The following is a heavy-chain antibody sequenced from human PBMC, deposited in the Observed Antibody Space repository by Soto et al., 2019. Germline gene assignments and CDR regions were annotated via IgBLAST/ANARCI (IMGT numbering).Heavy chain of an antibody. CDR3: TTDRYCSGGSCFKYYYYYYMDV. Sequence: EVQLVESGGGLVKPGGSLRLSCAASGFTFSNAWMSWVRQAPGKGLEWVGRTKSKTDGGTTDYAAPVKGRFTISRDDSKNTLYLQMNSLKTEDTAVYYCTTDRYCSGGSCFKYYYYYYMDVWGKGTTVTVSS. V-gene: IGHV3-15*01. CDR1: GFTFSNAW. D-gene: IGHD2-15*01. CDR2: TKSKTDGGTT. J-gene: IGHJ6*03.